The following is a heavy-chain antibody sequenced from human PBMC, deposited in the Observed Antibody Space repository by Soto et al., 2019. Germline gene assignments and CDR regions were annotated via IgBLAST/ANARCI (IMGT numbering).Heavy chain of an antibody. V-gene: IGHV3-74*01. CDR3: AKRGAHTFGFSY. Sequence: EVQLVESGGGLVQPGGSLRLSCAVSGFTFSSFWMHWVRQAPGEGLVWVSRINTDGSSTSYADSVKGRFTISSDNAKNTLYLQMNSMRVEDTAMYYCAKRGAHTFGFSYWGHGTLVTLSS. CDR2: INTDGSST. J-gene: IGHJ4*01. D-gene: IGHD1-26*01. CDR1: GFTFSSFW.